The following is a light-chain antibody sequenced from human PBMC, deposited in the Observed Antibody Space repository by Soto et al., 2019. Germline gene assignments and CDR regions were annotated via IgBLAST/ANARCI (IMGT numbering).Light chain of an antibody. CDR2: GVK. CDR1: GRDIGAYDY. V-gene: IGLV2-14*01. J-gene: IGLJ1*01. CDR3: SSYTTSYFYV. Sequence: QSALAQPASVSGSPGQSITISCTGSGRDIGAYDYVSWYQQHPGKAPKLLIYGVKNRPSGVSYRFSASKSAFTASLTISGLQAEDEAHYYCSSYTTSYFYVFGPGTKVT.